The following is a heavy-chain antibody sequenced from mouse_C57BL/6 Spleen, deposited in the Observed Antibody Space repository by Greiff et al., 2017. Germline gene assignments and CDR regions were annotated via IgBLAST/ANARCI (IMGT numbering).Heavy chain of an antibody. CDR2: INPNNGGT. V-gene: IGHV1-22*01. D-gene: IGHD1-1*01. J-gene: IGHJ2*01. CDR1: GYTFTDYN. CDR3: AREGGSSYFDY. Sequence: VQLKQSGPELVKPGASVKMSCKASGYTFTDYNMHWVKQSPGKSLEWIGYINPNNGGTSYNQKFKGKATLTVNKSSSTAYMELRSLTSEDSAVYYCAREGGSSYFDYWGQGTTLTVSS.